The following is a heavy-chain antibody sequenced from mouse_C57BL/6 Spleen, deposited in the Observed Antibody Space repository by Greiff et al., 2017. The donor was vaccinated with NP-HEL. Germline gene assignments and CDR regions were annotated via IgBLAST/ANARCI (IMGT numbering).Heavy chain of an antibody. CDR2: IYPRSGNT. CDR1: GYTFTSYG. V-gene: IGHV1-81*01. CDR3: ASEVRAMDY. D-gene: IGHD2-2*01. J-gene: IGHJ4*01. Sequence: VQLQQSGAELARPGASVKLSCKASGYTFTSYGISWVKQRTGQGLEWIGEIYPRSGNTYYNEKFKGKATLTADKSSSTAYMELRSLTSEDSAVYFCASEVRAMDYWGQGTSVTVSS.